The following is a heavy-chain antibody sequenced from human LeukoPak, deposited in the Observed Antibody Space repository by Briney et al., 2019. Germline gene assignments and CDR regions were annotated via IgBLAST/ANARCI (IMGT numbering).Heavy chain of an antibody. D-gene: IGHD1-26*01. J-gene: IGHJ6*03. CDR3: ARKGGATTYGYYYYYMDV. V-gene: IGHV3-7*01. Sequence: GGSLRLSCAASGFTFRTYWMSWVRQAPGKGLEWVANIKQDGNEKYYVDSVKGRFTISRDNAKNSLYLQMNSLRAEDTAVYYCARKGGATTYGYYYYYMDVWGKGTTVTISS. CDR2: IKQDGNEK. CDR1: GFTFRTYW.